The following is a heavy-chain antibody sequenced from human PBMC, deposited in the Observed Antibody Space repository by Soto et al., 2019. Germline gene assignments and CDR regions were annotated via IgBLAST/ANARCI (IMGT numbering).Heavy chain of an antibody. J-gene: IGHJ4*02. CDR3: ARFTHSGSPPPDYFDY. Sequence: SETLSLTCTVSGGSISSSSYYWGWIRQPPGKGLEWIGSIYYSGSTYYNPSLKSRVTISVDTSKNQFSLKLSSVTAADTAVYYCARFTHSGSPPPDYFDYWGQGTLVTVSS. CDR1: GGSISSSSYY. CDR2: IYYSGST. V-gene: IGHV4-39*01. D-gene: IGHD1-26*01.